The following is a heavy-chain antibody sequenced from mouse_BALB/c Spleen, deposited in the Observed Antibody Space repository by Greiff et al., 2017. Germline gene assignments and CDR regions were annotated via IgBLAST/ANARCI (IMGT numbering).Heavy chain of an antibody. V-gene: IGHV1S56*01. CDR1: GYTFTSYY. Sequence: VQLHQSGPELVKPGASVKLSCKASGYTFTSYYIHWLKQRPGQGLEWIGWIYPGDGSTKYNEKFKGKTTLTADKSSSTAYMLLSSLTSEDSAIYFCARNYGSTDYWGQGTTLTVSS. J-gene: IGHJ2*01. D-gene: IGHD1-1*01. CDR2: IYPGDGST. CDR3: ARNYGSTDY.